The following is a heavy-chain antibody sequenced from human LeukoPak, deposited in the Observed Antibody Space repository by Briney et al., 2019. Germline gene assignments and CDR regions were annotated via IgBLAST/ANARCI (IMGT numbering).Heavy chain of an antibody. CDR3: ARASITMVRGVALRYYYYYMDV. J-gene: IGHJ6*03. D-gene: IGHD3-10*01. CDR2: INSDGSST. Sequence: TGGSLRLSCAASGFTFSSYWMYWVRQAPGRGLVWVSRINSDGSSTSYADSVKGRFTISRDNAKNTLYLQMNSLRAEDTAVYYCARASITMVRGVALRYYYYYMDVWGKGTTITVSS. V-gene: IGHV3-74*01. CDR1: GFTFSSYW.